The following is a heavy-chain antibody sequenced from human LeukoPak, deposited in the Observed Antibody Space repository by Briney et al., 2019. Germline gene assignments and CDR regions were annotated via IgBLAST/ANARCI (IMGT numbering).Heavy chain of an antibody. CDR2: IIPIFGTA. CDR1: GGTFSSYA. J-gene: IGHJ4*02. V-gene: IGHV1-69*05. CDR3: ASLYSSSWGYFDY. D-gene: IGHD6-13*01. Sequence: SVKVSCKASGGTFSSYAISWVRQAPGQGLEWMGGIIPIFGTANYAQKFQGSVTITTEESTSTAYMELSSLRSEDTAVYYCASLYSSSWGYFDYWGQGTLVTVSS.